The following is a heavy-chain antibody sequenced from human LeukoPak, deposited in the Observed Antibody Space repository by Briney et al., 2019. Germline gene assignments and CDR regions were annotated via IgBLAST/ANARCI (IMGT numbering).Heavy chain of an antibody. V-gene: IGHV3-21*01. CDR1: GFTFSSYS. D-gene: IGHD3-22*01. J-gene: IGHJ3*02. Sequence: GGSLRLSCAASGFTFSSYSMNWVRQAPGKGLEWVSSISSSSSYIYYADSVKGRFTISRDNAKNSLYLQMNSLRAEDAAVYYCARDGTYDSKDAFDIWGQGTMVTVSS. CDR3: ARDGTYDSKDAFDI. CDR2: ISSSSSYI.